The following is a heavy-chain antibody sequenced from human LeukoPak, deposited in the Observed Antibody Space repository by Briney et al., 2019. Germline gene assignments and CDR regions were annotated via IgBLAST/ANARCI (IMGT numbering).Heavy chain of an antibody. CDR1: GFTFSSYA. V-gene: IGHV3-23*01. Sequence: GGSLRLSCAASGFTFSSYAMSGVRQAPGKGLEWVSAITNSGGSTYYAASVQGRFTISRDNSKNTLYLQMNSLGAEDTAVYYCAKVRLDATKTYDYWGQGTLVTVSS. D-gene: IGHD1-1*01. J-gene: IGHJ4*02. CDR2: ITNSGGST. CDR3: AKVRLDATKTYDY.